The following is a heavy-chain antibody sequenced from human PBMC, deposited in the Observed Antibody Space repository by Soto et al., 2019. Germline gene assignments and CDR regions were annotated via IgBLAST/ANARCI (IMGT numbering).Heavy chain of an antibody. Sequence: GGSLRLSCAASGFTFSSYAMHWVRQAPGRGLEWVAVISYDGSNKYYADPVKGRFTISRDNSKNTLYLQMNSLRAEDTAVYYCARDPTYYDFWSGYRYHFDYWGQGTLVTVSS. V-gene: IGHV3-30-3*01. J-gene: IGHJ4*02. D-gene: IGHD3-3*01. CDR2: ISYDGSNK. CDR1: GFTFSSYA. CDR3: ARDPTYYDFWSGYRYHFDY.